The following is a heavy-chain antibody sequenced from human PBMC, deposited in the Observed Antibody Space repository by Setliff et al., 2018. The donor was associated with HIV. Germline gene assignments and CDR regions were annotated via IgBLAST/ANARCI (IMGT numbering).Heavy chain of an antibody. Sequence: KTSETLSLTCTVSDGSTSSYYWNWFRQPAGKGLEWIGRIYSSGTTIYNPSLKSRVAMSVDTSKNQFSLKLSSVTAADTATYYCAGDQGSTWFWDYFDYWGQGTLVTVSS. V-gene: IGHV4-4*07. CDR3: AGDQGSTWFWDYFDY. CDR1: DGSTSSYY. D-gene: IGHD6-13*01. CDR2: IYSSGTT. J-gene: IGHJ4*02.